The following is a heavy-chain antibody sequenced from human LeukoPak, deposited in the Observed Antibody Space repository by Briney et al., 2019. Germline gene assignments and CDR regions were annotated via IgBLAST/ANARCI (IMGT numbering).Heavy chain of an antibody. D-gene: IGHD6-6*01. CDR2: INHSGST. J-gene: IGHJ4*02. CDR1: GGSFSGYY. CDR3: ARVAIEYSSSAGGFDY. Sequence: SETLSLTCAVYGGSFSGYYWSWIRQPPGKGPEWIGEINHSGSTNYNPSLKSRVTISVDTSKNQFSLKLSSVTAADTAVYYCARVAIEYSSSAGGFDYWGQGTLVTVSS. V-gene: IGHV4-34*01.